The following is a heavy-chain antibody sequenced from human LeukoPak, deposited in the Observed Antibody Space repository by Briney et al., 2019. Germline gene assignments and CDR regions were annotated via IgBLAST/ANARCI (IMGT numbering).Heavy chain of an antibody. J-gene: IGHJ4*02. CDR2: IKRDGSGE. CDR3: ASLLGDKTIFDY. CDR1: GFIFGSRW. V-gene: IGHV3-7*01. D-gene: IGHD3-10*01. Sequence: GGSPRLSCAASGFIFGSRWMSWVRQAPGKGLEWVASIKRDGSGEYYLDSVKGRFTISRGNAKNSLYLQMNSLRAEDTAVYYCASLLGDKTIFDYWGQGTLVTVSS.